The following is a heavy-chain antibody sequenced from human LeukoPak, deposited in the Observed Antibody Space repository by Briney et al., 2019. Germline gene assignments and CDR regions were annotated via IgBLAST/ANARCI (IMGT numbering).Heavy chain of an antibody. Sequence: PSETLSLTCTVSGGSISNYYWSWIRQPAGKGLEWVGRIYSSGTTKYNSSLKSRVIMSIDTSKKQFSLKLSSVTAADTAVYYCARDVFGADSAFDIWGQGTMVTVSS. V-gene: IGHV4-4*07. D-gene: IGHD3-16*01. CDR2: IYSSGTT. CDR3: ARDVFGADSAFDI. J-gene: IGHJ3*02. CDR1: GGSISNYY.